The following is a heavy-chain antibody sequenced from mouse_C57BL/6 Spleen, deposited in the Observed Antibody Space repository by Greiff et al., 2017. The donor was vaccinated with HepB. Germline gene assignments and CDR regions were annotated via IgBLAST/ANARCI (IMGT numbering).Heavy chain of an antibody. Sequence: QVQLQQPGAELVKPGASVKLSCKASGYTFTSYWMQWVNQRPGQGLEWIGEIDPSDSYTNYNQKFKGKATLTVDTSSSTAYMQLSSLTSEDSAVYYGGRRGYYGSSSDYWGQGTTVTVSS. V-gene: IGHV1-50*01. J-gene: IGHJ2*01. CDR2: IDPSDSYT. D-gene: IGHD1-1*01. CDR1: GYTFTSYW. CDR3: GRRGYYGSSSDY.